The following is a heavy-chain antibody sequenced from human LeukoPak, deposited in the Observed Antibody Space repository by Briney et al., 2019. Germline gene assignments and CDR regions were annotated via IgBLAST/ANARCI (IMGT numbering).Heavy chain of an antibody. CDR1: GLTFSSYA. V-gene: IGHV3-30*04. CDR2: ITSDGSNK. CDR3: AREDGASRGYSYGH. J-gene: IGHJ4*02. D-gene: IGHD5-18*01. Sequence: GGSLRLSCGASGLTFSSYAMHWVRQAPGKGLEWVAIITSDGSNKHYADSVKGRFTVSRDNSRNTQYLQMTSLRAEDTAVYYCAREDGASRGYSYGHWGQGTLVTVSS.